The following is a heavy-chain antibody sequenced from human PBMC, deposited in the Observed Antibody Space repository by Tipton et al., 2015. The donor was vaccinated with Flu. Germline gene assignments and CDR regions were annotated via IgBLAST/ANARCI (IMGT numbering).Heavy chain of an antibody. CDR1: GFSITRDYY. D-gene: IGHD3-10*01. CDR2: IYHSGST. Sequence: TLSLTCVVSGFSITRDYYWGWVRQPPGKGLEWIGSIYHSGSTYYNPSLKSRVTISVDTSKNQFSLKLSSVTAADTAVYYCARLFGWRGYFDYWGQGTLVTVSS. CDR3: ARLFGWRGYFDY. V-gene: IGHV4-38-2*01. J-gene: IGHJ4*02.